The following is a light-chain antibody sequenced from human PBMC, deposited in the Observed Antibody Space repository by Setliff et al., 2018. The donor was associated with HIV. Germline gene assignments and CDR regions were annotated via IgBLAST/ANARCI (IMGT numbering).Light chain of an antibody. Sequence: QSALTQPASVSGSPGQSITISCTGTSGDIGAFTFVSWYQQYPGKAPKLLIYEVTERPSGVSARFSGFKSGNTASLIISGLQAEDEADYYCSSFGRNSRVVFGSGTKVTVL. J-gene: IGLJ1*01. CDR1: SGDIGAFTF. CDR3: SSFGRNSRVV. CDR2: EVT. V-gene: IGLV2-14*01.